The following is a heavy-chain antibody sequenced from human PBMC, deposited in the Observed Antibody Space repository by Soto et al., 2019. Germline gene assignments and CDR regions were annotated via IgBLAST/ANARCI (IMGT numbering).Heavy chain of an antibody. J-gene: IGHJ3*02. CDR1: GFTFSSYW. D-gene: IGHD3-9*01. CDR2: IKQDGSEK. CDR3: ERELLGFDWLIAVVI. Sequence: RLSCAASGFTFSSYWMSWVRQAPGKGLEWVANIKQDGSEKYYVDSVKGRFTISRDNAKNSLYLQMNSLRAKDTAVYYCERELLGFDWLIAVVISGHWTIGTVSS. V-gene: IGHV3-7*01.